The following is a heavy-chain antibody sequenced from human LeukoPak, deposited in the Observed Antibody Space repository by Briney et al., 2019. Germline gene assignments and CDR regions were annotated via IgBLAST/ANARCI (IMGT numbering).Heavy chain of an antibody. Sequence: ASVKVSCKASGYTFTGYYMHWVRQAPGQGLEWMGWINPNSGGTNYAQKFQGRVTMTRNTSISTAYMELSSLRSEDTAVYYCARGPVRGVSTYYFDYWGQGTLVTVSS. CDR2: INPNSGGT. V-gene: IGHV1-2*02. CDR3: ARGPVRGVSTYYFDY. D-gene: IGHD3-10*01. J-gene: IGHJ4*02. CDR1: GYTFTGYY.